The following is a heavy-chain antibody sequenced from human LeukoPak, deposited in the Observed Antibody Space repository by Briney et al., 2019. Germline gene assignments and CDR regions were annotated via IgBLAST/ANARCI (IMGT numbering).Heavy chain of an antibody. D-gene: IGHD6-13*01. V-gene: IGHV4-34*01. J-gene: IGHJ4*02. CDR3: ARGFSSSWYAY. CDR2: INHSGST. Sequence: SETLSLTCAVYGGSFSGYYWSWIRQPPGKGLEWIGEINHSGSTDYNPSLKSRVTISVDTSKNQFSLKLSSVTAADTAVYYCARGFSSSWYAYWGQGTLVTVPS. CDR1: GGSFSGYY.